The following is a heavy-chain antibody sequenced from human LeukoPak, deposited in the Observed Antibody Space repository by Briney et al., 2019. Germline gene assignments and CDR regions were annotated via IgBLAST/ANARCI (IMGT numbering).Heavy chain of an antibody. V-gene: IGHV1-18*01. CDR3: ARDVAVSYYYDSSGYFFDY. J-gene: IGHJ4*02. Sequence: ASVKVSCKASGYTFTSYGISWVRQAPGQGLEWMGWISAYNGNTNYAQKLQGRVTMTTDTSTSTAYMELRSLRSDDTAVYYCARDVAVSYYYDSSGYFFDYWGQGTLVTVSS. CDR2: ISAYNGNT. CDR1: GYTFTSYG. D-gene: IGHD3-22*01.